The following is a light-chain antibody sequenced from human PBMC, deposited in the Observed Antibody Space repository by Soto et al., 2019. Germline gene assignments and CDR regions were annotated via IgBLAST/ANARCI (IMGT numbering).Light chain of an antibody. CDR1: QSVPRSY. Sequence: EIVLTQSPNTLSLSPGERATLSCRAGQSVPRSYLAWYQQKPGQAPRLLIYGTSSRATGIPDRFSGSGSGTDFTLTISRLEPEDFAMFYCQQYGSSITFGQGKRLEIK. V-gene: IGKV3-20*01. CDR3: QQYGSSIT. J-gene: IGKJ5*01. CDR2: GTS.